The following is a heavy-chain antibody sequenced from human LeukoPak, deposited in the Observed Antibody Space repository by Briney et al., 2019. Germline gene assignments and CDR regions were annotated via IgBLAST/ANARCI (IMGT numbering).Heavy chain of an antibody. CDR2: IIPIFGTA. D-gene: IGHD5-24*01. CDR3: ARDLVEMATIHFDY. Sequence: SVKVSCKASGGTFSSYAISWVRQAPGQGLEWMGGIIPIFGTANYAQKFQGRVTITADKSTSTAYMELSSLRSEDTAVYYCARDLVEMATIHFDYWGQGTLVTVSS. V-gene: IGHV1-69*06. J-gene: IGHJ4*02. CDR1: GGTFSSYA.